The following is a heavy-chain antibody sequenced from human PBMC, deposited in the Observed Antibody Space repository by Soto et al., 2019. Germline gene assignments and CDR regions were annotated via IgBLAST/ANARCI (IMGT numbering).Heavy chain of an antibody. Sequence: SETLSLTCTVSGGSISSSNYYWGWIRQPPGKGLEWIGSIYYSGSTYYNPSLKSRVTISVDTSKNQFSLKLSSVTAADTAVYYCARSYSGYEGDYYYYYYMDVWGQGTTVTISS. V-gene: IGHV4-39*01. CDR3: ARSYSGYEGDYYYYYYMDV. CDR2: IYYSGST. CDR1: GGSISSSNYY. D-gene: IGHD5-12*01. J-gene: IGHJ6*03.